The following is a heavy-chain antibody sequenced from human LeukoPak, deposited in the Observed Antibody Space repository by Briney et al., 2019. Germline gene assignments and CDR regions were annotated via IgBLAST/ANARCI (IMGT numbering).Heavy chain of an antibody. D-gene: IGHD6-19*01. CDR1: GFTFSSYS. J-gene: IGHJ4*02. CDR3: ARGCGWYYYFDY. CDR2: ISGSSSYI. Sequence: GGSLRLSCAASGFTFSSYSMNWVRQAPGKGLEWVSFISGSSSYIYYADSVKGRFTISRDNAKNSLYLQMNSLRAEDTAVYYCARGCGWYYYFDYWGQGTLVTVSS. V-gene: IGHV3-21*01.